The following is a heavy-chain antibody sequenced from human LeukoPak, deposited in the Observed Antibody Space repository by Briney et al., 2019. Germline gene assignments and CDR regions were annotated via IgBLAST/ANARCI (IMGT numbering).Heavy chain of an antibody. J-gene: IGHJ4*02. CDR2: ISGSGGST. CDR1: GFTFNRCW. V-gene: IGHV3-23*01. D-gene: IGHD3-10*01. Sequence: PGGSLRLSCVVSGFTFNRCWMSWVRQAPGKGLEWVSAISGSGGSTYYADSVKGRFTISRDNSKNTLYLQMNSLRAEDTAVYYCARTYYYGSGSYLGYWGQGTLVTVSS. CDR3: ARTYYYGSGSYLGY.